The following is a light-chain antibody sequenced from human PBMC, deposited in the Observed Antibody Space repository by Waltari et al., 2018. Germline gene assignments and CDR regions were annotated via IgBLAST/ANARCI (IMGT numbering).Light chain of an antibody. J-gene: IGKJ1*01. Sequence: DIQMTQSPSSLSASVGDRVTITCRASQTISSYLSWYQQKPGKAPNLLIYAASSLRSGVPSRFSGSGSGTDFTLTISSLQPEDFATYYCQQSYNTPRTFGQGTKVEVK. V-gene: IGKV1-39*01. CDR2: AAS. CDR3: QQSYNTPRT. CDR1: QTISSY.